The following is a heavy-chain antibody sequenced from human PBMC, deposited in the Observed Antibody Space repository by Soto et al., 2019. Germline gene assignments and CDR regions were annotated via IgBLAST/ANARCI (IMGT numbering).Heavy chain of an antibody. CDR1: GFTFKNYG. CDR2: ISSTSNAI. D-gene: IGHD2-15*01. V-gene: IGHV3-48*02. J-gene: IGHJ4*02. Sequence: EVQLVESGGGLVQPGGSLRLSCAASGFTFKNYGMNWVRQAPGKGLEWVAYISSTSNAIHYTDSVRGRSTISRDNAKNSLYLRMNSLRDEDTAVYYCARDEMSGGNIVFWGQGSQVAVSS. CDR3: ARDEMSGGNIVF.